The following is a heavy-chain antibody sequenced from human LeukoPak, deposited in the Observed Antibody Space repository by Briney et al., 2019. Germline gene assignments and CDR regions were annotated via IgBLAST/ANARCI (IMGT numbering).Heavy chain of an antibody. CDR2: MYTSGST. CDR1: GGSISSYY. J-gene: IGHJ4*02. CDR3: ARSPPLGYCSSTSCHDY. Sequence: SETLSLTCTVSGGSISSYYWSWIRQPPGKGLEWIGRMYTSGSTNYNPSLKSRVTISVDTSKNQFSLKLSSVTAADTAVYYCARSPPLGYCSSTSCHDYWGQGTLVTVSS. V-gene: IGHV4-4*08. D-gene: IGHD2-2*01.